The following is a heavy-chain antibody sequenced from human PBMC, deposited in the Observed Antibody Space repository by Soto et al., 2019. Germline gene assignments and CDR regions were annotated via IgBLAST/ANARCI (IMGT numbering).Heavy chain of an antibody. Sequence: SETLSLTCTVSGGSISSYYWSWIRQPPGKGLEWIGYIYYTGNTNYNPSLKSRVTISLDMSKNQFSLKLSSVTTADTAVYYCAREPCQGDRISYFDYWGQGTPVTVSA. CDR1: GGSISSYY. D-gene: IGHD2-21*02. CDR2: IYYTGNT. V-gene: IGHV4-59*01. CDR3: AREPCQGDRISYFDY. J-gene: IGHJ4*02.